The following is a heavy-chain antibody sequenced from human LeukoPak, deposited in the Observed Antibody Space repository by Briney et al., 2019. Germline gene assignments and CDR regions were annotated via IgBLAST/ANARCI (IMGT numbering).Heavy chain of an antibody. D-gene: IGHD3-10*01. J-gene: IGHJ4*02. CDR3: ARVTMIRGLIISYFDS. Sequence: SETLSLTCTVSGYSISSSYYWGWIRQPPGKGLEWIGSIYYSGSTYYKSSLKSRVTISVDASKNQFSLKLNSVTAADTAVYYCARVTMIRGLIISYFDSWGQGTLVTVSS. V-gene: IGHV4-38-2*02. CDR1: GYSISSSYY. CDR2: IYYSGST.